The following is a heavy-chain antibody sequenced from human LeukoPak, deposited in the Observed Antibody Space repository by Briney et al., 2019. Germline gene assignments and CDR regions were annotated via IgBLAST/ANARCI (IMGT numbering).Heavy chain of an antibody. CDR2: IYHSGST. Sequence: TSETLSLTCAVSGGSISSDNWWSWVRPPPGKGLEWIGEIYHSGSTNYNPSLKSRVTISVDKSKNQFSLKLSSVTAADTAVYYCARQVGYYYYMDVWGKGTTVTISS. CDR1: GGSISSDNW. V-gene: IGHV4-4*02. CDR3: ARQVGYYYYMDV. J-gene: IGHJ6*03.